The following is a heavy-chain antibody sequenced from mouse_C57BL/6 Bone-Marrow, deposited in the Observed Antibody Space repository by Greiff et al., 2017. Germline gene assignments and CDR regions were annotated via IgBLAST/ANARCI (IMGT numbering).Heavy chain of an antibody. CDR1: GFTFSSYG. CDR3: ARDYDGRGGY. CDR2: ISSGGSYT. J-gene: IGHJ2*01. Sequence: EVQLVESGGDLVKPGGSLKLSCAASGFTFSSYGMSWVRQTPDKRLEWVATISSGGSYTYYPDSVKGRFTISRDNAKNTLYLQMSSLKSEDTAMYYCARDYDGRGGYWGQGTTLTVSS. V-gene: IGHV5-6*01. D-gene: IGHD2-3*01.